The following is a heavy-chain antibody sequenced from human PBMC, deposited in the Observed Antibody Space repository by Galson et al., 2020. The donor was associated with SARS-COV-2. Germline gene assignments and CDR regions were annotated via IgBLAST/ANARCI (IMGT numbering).Heavy chain of an antibody. V-gene: IGHV3-23*01. CDR1: GLSFSSYA. Sequence: GGSLRLSCAASGLSFSSYAISWVRQPPGKGLEWVPCISGSGGTTAYSDSVKGRFTISRDNSKNTLYLQMNSLRAEATAVYYCTKDTVGYNFGSVDCWCQGGLVIVSS. CDR3: TKDTVGYNFGSVDC. J-gene: IGHJ4*02. D-gene: IGHD5-18*01. CDR2: ISGSGGTT.